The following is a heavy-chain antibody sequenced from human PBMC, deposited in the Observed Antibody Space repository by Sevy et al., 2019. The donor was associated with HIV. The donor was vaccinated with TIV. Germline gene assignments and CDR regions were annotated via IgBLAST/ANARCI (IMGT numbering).Heavy chain of an antibody. CDR1: GYSFTSYW. D-gene: IGHD2-2*01. Sequence: GESLKISCKGSGYSFTSYWIGWVRQMPGKGLEWMGIIYPGDSDTRYSPSFQGQVTISADKSISTTYLQWSSLKASDTAMYYCARPGVSYAGNDAFDIWGQGTMVTVSS. V-gene: IGHV5-51*01. J-gene: IGHJ3*02. CDR2: IYPGDSDT. CDR3: ARPGVSYAGNDAFDI.